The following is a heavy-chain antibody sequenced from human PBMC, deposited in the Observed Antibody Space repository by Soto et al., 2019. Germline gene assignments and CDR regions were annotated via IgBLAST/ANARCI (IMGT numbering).Heavy chain of an antibody. J-gene: IGHJ6*02. V-gene: IGHV1-18*01. CDR2: ISAYNGNT. D-gene: IGHD3-22*01. CDR3: ARDWGITMIVVVSYYYYGMDV. Sequence: GASVKVSCKASGYTFTSYGISWVRQAPGQGLEWMGWISAYNGNTNYAQKLQGRVTMTTDTSTSTAYMELRSLRSDDTAVYYCARDWGITMIVVVSYYYYGMDVWGQGTTVTVSS. CDR1: GYTFTSYG.